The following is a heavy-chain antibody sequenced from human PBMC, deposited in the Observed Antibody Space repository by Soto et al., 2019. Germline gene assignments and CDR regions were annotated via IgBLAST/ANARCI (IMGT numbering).Heavy chain of an antibody. CDR2: IWYDGSNK. Sequence: GGSLRLSCAASGFTFSSYGMHWVRQAPGKGLEWVAVIWYDGSNKYYADSVKGRFTISRDNSKNTLYLQMNRLRAEDTAVYSRARGRAGETGTGVDGFDIWGQGTMVTVSS. D-gene: IGHD1-1*01. CDR1: GFTFSSYG. J-gene: IGHJ3*02. V-gene: IGHV3-33*01. CDR3: ARGRAGETGTGVDGFDI.